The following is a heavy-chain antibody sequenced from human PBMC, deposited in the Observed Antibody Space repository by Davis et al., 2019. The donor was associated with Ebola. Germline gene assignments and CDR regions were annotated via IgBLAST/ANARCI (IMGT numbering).Heavy chain of an antibody. J-gene: IGHJ3*02. CDR2: ISGRGGTT. CDR1: GFTFRTYA. D-gene: IGHD1-26*01. CDR3: AKGRSGAGHDGFDI. Sequence: GESLKISCAASGFTFRTYAMTWVRQAPGKGLECVSGISGRGGTTYSADSVKGRFTISRDNAKNTLYLQMNSLRPEDTAVYYCAKGRSGAGHDGFDIWGQGTMVTVSS. V-gene: IGHV3-23*01.